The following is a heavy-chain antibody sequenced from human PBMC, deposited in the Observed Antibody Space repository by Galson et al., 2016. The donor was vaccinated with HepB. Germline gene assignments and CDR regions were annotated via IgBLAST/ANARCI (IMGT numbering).Heavy chain of an antibody. CDR2: ISGNGGSI. CDR3: AVARFLEWFTFDS. Sequence: SLRLSCAASGLTFSSYAMSWVRQTPGKGLEWVSAISGNGGSIYNADSVKGRSTISRDNSKNTLDLQMNSLRAEDTAVYYCAVARFLEWFTFDSWGQGTLVTVSA. V-gene: IGHV3-23*01. D-gene: IGHD3-3*01. CDR1: GLTFSSYA. J-gene: IGHJ4*02.